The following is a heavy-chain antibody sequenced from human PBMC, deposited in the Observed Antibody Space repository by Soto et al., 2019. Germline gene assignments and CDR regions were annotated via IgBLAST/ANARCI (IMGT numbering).Heavy chain of an antibody. D-gene: IGHD2-2*01. J-gene: IGHJ4*02. Sequence: GGSLRLSCAISGFSVSSNYLSWVRQAPGKGLEWVSVHYSGGSTYYADSVQGRFTISRDKSNNTLYLQMRRVRAEDTAVYYCARGGMVIIPTATAFDYWGQGTLVTVSS. CDR2: HYSGGST. CDR3: ARGGMVIIPTATAFDY. CDR1: GFSVSSNY. V-gene: IGHV3-53*01.